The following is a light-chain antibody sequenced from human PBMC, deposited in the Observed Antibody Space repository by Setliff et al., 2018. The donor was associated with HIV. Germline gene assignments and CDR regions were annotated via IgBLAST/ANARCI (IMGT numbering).Light chain of an antibody. V-gene: IGLV2-14*01. Sequence: QSALAQPASVSGSPGQSITISCTGTSSDVGGYNYVSWYQQHPGKAPKLIISEVSNRPSGVSNRFSGSKSGNTASLTISGLQAEDEADYYCSSYTSSTTLWVFGGGTKGTV. J-gene: IGLJ3*02. CDR2: EVS. CDR1: SSDVGGYNY. CDR3: SSYTSSTTLWV.